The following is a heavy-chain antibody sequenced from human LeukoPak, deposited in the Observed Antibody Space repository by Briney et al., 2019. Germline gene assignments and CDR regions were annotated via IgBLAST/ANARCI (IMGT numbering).Heavy chain of an antibody. CDR2: TRSKFESYTT. Sequence: GGSLRLSCAASGFTVSDYNMDWVRQAPGKGLEWVGRTRSKFESYTTEYAASVKGRFTISRDGSKSSLYLQMSSLKTEDTAVYYCVRDAHGSYDSWGQGTLVTVSS. D-gene: IGHD1-26*01. J-gene: IGHJ5*01. V-gene: IGHV3-72*01. CDR1: GFTVSDYN. CDR3: VRDAHGSYDS.